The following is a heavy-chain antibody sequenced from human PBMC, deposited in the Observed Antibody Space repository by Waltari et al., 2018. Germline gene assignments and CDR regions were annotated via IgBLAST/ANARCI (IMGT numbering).Heavy chain of an antibody. V-gene: IGHV4-59*08. Sequence: QVHLQESGPGLVKPSEPLSPTCSVSGGSINNSFWKCIRQSPGKGLQWIGYIRHTGITKSNPSLKSRVTMAVDTSKSQFSLRLTSVSATDTAVYFCARWDSPGRYFGDWGQGTPVTVSS. D-gene: IGHD1-20*01. J-gene: IGHJ4*02. CDR3: ARWDSPGRYFGD. CDR1: GGSINNSF. CDR2: IRHTGIT.